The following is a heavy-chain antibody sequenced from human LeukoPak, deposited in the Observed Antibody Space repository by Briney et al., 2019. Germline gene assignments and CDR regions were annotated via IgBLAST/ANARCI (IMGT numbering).Heavy chain of an antibody. Sequence: PSETLSLTCTVSGASISSSYWSWVRQPPGKRLEWIGFIYYSGSTNSNPSLKSRVTISADTSKNQFSLKLSSVTAADTAVYYCVRGNYDNRGYSNAFDIWGHGAMVTVSS. CDR3: VRGNYDNRGYSNAFDI. D-gene: IGHD3-22*01. CDR2: IYYSGST. CDR1: GASISSSY. J-gene: IGHJ3*02. V-gene: IGHV4-59*01.